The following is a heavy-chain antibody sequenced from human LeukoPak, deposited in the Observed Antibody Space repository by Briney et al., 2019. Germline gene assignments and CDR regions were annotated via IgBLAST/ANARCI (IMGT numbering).Heavy chain of an antibody. CDR2: IIPIFGTA. Sequence: SVKVSCKASGGTFSSYAISWVRQAPGQGLEWMGRIIPIFGTANYAQKFQGRVTITTDESTSTAYMELSSLRSEDTAVYYCARDGGYGYGLYFDYWGQGTLVTVSS. J-gene: IGHJ4*02. D-gene: IGHD5-18*01. V-gene: IGHV1-69*05. CDR1: GGTFSSYA. CDR3: ARDGGYGYGLYFDY.